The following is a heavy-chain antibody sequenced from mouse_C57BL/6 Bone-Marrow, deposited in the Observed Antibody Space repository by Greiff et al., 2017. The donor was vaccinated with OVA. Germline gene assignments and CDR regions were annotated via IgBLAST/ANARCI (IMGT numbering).Heavy chain of an antibody. V-gene: IGHV5-12*01. CDR1: GFTFSDYY. CDR2: ISNGGGRT. D-gene: IGHD2-4*01. Sequence: EVQGVESGGGLVQPGGSLKLSCAASGFTFSDYYMYWVRQTPEKRLEWVAYISNGGGRTYYPDTVKGRFTVSRDNAKNTLYLQMSRLKSEDTAMYYCARGGDYDSWFAYWGQGTLGTVSA. CDR3: ARGGDYDSWFAY. J-gene: IGHJ3*01.